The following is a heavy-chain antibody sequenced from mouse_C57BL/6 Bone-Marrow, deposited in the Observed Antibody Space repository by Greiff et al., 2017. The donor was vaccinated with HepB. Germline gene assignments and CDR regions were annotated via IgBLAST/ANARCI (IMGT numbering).Heavy chain of an antibody. CDR2: ISSGGSYT. Sequence: EVKLVESGGDLVKPGGSLKLSCAASGFTFSSYGMPWVRQTPDKRLEWVATISSGGSYTYYPDSVKGRFTISRDNTKDTLYLQMSSLKSEDTAMYYCARHRGYGSRWFAYWGQGTLVTVSA. CDR3: ARHRGYGSRWFAY. D-gene: IGHD1-1*01. V-gene: IGHV5-6*01. J-gene: IGHJ3*01. CDR1: GFTFSSYG.